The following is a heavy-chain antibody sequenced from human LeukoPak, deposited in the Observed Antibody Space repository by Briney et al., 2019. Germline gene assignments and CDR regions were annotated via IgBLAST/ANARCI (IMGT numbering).Heavy chain of an antibody. V-gene: IGHV4-39*07. D-gene: IGHD3-22*01. Sequence: SETLSLTCTVSGGSISSSSYYWGWIRQPPGKGLEWIGSIYYSGSTYYNPSLKSRVTISVDTSKNQFSLKLSSVTAADTAVYYCAVYYDSSDLRWFDPWGQGTLVTVSS. J-gene: IGHJ5*02. CDR1: GGSISSSSYY. CDR2: IYYSGST. CDR3: AVYYDSSDLRWFDP.